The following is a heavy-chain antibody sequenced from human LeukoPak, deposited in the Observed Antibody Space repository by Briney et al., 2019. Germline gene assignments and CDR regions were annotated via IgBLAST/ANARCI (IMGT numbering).Heavy chain of an antibody. CDR2: IYYSGST. CDR1: GGSISSYY. V-gene: IGHV4-59*01. D-gene: IGHD6-13*01. Sequence: SETLSLTCTVSGGSISSYYWSWIRQPPGKGLEWIGYIYYSGSTNYNPSLKSRVTISVDTSKNQFSLKLSSVTAADTAVYYCARGYSSSWQHLDYWGQGTLVTVSS. CDR3: ARGYSSSWQHLDY. J-gene: IGHJ4*02.